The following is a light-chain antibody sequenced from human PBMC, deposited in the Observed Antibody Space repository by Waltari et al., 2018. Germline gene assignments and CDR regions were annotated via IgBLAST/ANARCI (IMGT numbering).Light chain of an antibody. Sequence: QSALTQPASVSGSPGQSITISFTGTSLHVGGYHSVPRYQQHPGHAPQLRVYDVRNRPSGVSNRWSGSKSGNTASLTISGLQAGDEADYYCSSYTSSSTLVFGGGTKLTVL. V-gene: IGLV2-14*03. CDR1: SLHVGGYHS. CDR3: SSYTSSSTLV. CDR2: DVR. J-gene: IGLJ2*01.